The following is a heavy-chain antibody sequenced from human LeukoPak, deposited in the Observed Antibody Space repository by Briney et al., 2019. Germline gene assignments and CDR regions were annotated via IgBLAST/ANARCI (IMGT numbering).Heavy chain of an antibody. CDR1: GYTFTGYY. D-gene: IGHD3-22*01. CDR2: INPNSGGT. V-gene: IGHV1-2*02. Sequence: ASVKVSCKAPGYTFTGYYMHWVRQAPGQGLECMGWINPNSGGTNYAQKFQGRVTMTRDTSISTAYMELSRLRSDDMAVYYCARDGVTMIVVVTPDYYMDVWGKGTTVTVSS. CDR3: ARDGVTMIVVVTPDYYMDV. J-gene: IGHJ6*03.